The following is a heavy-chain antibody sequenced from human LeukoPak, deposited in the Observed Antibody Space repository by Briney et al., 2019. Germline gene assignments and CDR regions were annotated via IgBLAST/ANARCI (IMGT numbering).Heavy chain of an antibody. CDR2: IYYSGST. CDR3: ARGDDSSGSGSTYYFDY. Sequence: PETLSLTCTVSGGSISSYYWSWIRQPPGKGLEWIGYIYYSGSTYYNPSPKSRVTISVDTSKNQFSLKLSSVTAADTAVYYCARGDDSSGSGSTYYFDYWGQGTLVTVSS. D-gene: IGHD3-22*01. J-gene: IGHJ4*02. CDR1: GGSISSYY. V-gene: IGHV4-59*06.